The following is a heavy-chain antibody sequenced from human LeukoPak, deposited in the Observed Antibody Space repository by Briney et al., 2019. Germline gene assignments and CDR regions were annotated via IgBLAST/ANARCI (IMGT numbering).Heavy chain of an antibody. J-gene: IGHJ4*02. CDR3: AKAGIAAAGTDYFDY. V-gene: IGHV3-30*18. D-gene: IGHD6-13*01. CDR2: ISYDGSNK. Sequence: GGSLRLSCAASGFTFSSYGMHWVRQAPGKGLEWVAVISYDGSNKYYADSVKGRFTISRDNSKNTLYLQMNSLRAEDTAVYYCAKAGIAAAGTDYFDYWGQGTLVTVSS. CDR1: GFTFSSYG.